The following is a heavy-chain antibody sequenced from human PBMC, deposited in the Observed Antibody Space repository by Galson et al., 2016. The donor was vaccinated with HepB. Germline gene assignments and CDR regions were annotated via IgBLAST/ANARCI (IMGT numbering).Heavy chain of an antibody. Sequence: SLRLSCAASGFTFSTYGMNWVRQAPGKGLEWVSYISDSSTHIYYIDSVRGRFTISRDNAKNSVYLQMNNLRGEDTALYYCARNGWSLDHGDYGPDYWGQGTLVTVSS. D-gene: IGHD4-17*01. V-gene: IGHV3-21*05. J-gene: IGHJ4*02. CDR2: ISDSSTHI. CDR1: GFTFSTYG. CDR3: ARNGWSLDHGDYGPDY.